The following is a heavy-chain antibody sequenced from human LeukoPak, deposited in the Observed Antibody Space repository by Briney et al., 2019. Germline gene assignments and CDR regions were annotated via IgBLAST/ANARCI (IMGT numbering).Heavy chain of an antibody. J-gene: IGHJ3*02. V-gene: IGHV3-20*04. D-gene: IGHD6-13*01. CDR1: GFTFDDYG. CDR2: INWNGGST. Sequence: GGSLRLSCAASGFTFDDYGMSWVRQAPGKGLEWVSGINWNGGSTGYADSVKGRFTISRDNAKNSLYLQMNSLRAEDTALYYCAGGTAAGNFSDYAFDIWGQGTMVTVSS. CDR3: AGGTAAGNFSDYAFDI.